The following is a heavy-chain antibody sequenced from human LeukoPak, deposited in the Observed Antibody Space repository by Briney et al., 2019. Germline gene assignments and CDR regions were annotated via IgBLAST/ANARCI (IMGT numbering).Heavy chain of an antibody. Sequence: GGSLRLSCAASGFTFRRYGMQWVRQAPGKGLEGVAVIWYDGSNKYYADSVKGRFAISRDNSKNTLYLQMNSLRAEDTAVYYCARPEYIWTSHFDYWGQGTLVTVSS. J-gene: IGHJ4*02. V-gene: IGHV3-33*01. CDR1: GFTFRRYG. CDR2: IWYDGSNK. CDR3: ARPEYIWTSHFDY. D-gene: IGHD1-20*01.